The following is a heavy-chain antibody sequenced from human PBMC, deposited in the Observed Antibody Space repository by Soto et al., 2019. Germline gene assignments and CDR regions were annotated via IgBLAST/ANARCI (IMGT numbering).Heavy chain of an antibody. D-gene: IGHD6-13*01. J-gene: IGHJ6*02. V-gene: IGHV1-18*04. CDR2: ISAYNGKT. Sequence: ASVKVSCKASGYTFTTYGISWVRQAPGQRLERVGRISAYNGKTNYAQNLQGRVTMTTDTSTSTAHMELRSLRSDDTAVYHSARTRTEAAAVSLDYYYCGMDVWGQGTTVTVS. CDR3: ARTRTEAAAVSLDYYYCGMDV. CDR1: GYTFTTYG.